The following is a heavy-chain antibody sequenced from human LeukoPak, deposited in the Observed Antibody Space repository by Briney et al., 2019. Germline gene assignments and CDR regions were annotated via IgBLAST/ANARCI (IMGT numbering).Heavy chain of an antibody. D-gene: IGHD3-9*01. CDR3: ARDRYDVGVAFDF. V-gene: IGHV1-18*01. Sequence: ASVKVSCEASGYIFAVFGITWVRQAPGQGLEWMGSIRVHNGDTNYAQKFQGRLTMTTDTSATTAYMELRSLKSDDTAVYYCARDRYDVGVAFDFWGQGTMVTVSS. CDR1: GYIFAVFG. J-gene: IGHJ3*01. CDR2: IRVHNGDT.